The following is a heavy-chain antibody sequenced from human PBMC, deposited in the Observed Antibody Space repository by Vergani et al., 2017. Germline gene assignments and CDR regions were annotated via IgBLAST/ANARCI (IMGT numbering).Heavy chain of an antibody. CDR1: GFTFSSYG. J-gene: IGHJ4*02. V-gene: IGHV3-30*02. Sequence: QVQLVESGGGVVQPGGSLRLSCAASGFTFSSYGMHWVRQAPGKGLEWVAFIRYDGSNKYYADSVKGRFTISRDNSKNTLYLQMNSLRAEDKAVYYCAKGGEYYDSSGYYYWGQGTLVTVSS. CDR2: IRYDGSNK. CDR3: AKGGEYYDSSGYYY. D-gene: IGHD3-22*01.